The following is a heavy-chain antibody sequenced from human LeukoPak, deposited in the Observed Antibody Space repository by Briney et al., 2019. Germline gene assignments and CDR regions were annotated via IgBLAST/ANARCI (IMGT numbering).Heavy chain of an antibody. CDR3: AKETHPNYYDSSGYYSPGDY. CDR2: ISYDGSNK. Sequence: PGGSLRLSCAASGFTFSSYGMHWVRQAPGKGLEWVAVISYDGSNKYYADSVKGRFTISRDNSKNTLYLQMNSLRAEDTAVYYCAKETHPNYYDSSGYYSPGDYWGQGTLVTVSS. CDR1: GFTFSSYG. V-gene: IGHV3-30*18. D-gene: IGHD3-22*01. J-gene: IGHJ4*02.